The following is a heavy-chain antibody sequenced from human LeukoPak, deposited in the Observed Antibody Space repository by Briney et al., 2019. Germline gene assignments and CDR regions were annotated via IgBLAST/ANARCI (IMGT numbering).Heavy chain of an antibody. D-gene: IGHD2-15*01. CDR3: ARGGSSGGYLPNYFDY. Sequence: ASVKLSCKASGYTFTGYYMHWVRQAPGQGLEWMGWINPNSGGTNYAQKFQGWVTMTRDTSISTAYMELSRLRSDDTAVYYCARGGSSGGYLPNYFDYWGQGTLVTVSS. J-gene: IGHJ4*02. CDR1: GYTFTGYY. V-gene: IGHV1-2*04. CDR2: INPNSGGT.